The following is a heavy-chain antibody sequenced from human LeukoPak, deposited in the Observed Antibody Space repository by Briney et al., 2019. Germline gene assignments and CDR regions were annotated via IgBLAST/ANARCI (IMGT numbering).Heavy chain of an antibody. CDR1: GVSISGYY. CDR3: ARKAGWLPGGYFDY. J-gene: IGHJ4*02. CDR2: VYYTGDT. V-gene: IGHV4-59*01. Sequence: ASETLSLTCTVSGVSISGYYWSWIRQPPGKGLEWIGFVYYTGDTNYNPSLKSRVTISVDTSKNQFSLKLSSVTAADTAVYYCARKAGWLPGGYFDYWGQGTLVTVSS. D-gene: IGHD6-19*01.